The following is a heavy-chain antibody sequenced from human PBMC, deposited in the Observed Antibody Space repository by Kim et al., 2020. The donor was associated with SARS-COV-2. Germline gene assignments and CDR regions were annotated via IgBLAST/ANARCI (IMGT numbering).Heavy chain of an antibody. CDR3: ARDSVAVAGIFDY. V-gene: IGHV4-59*13. CDR1: GGSISSYY. Sequence: SETLSLTCTVSGGSISSYYWSWIRQPPGKGLEWIGYIYYSGSTNYNPSLKSRVTISVDTSKNQFSLKLSSVTAADTAVYYCARDSVAVAGIFDYWCQGTL. CDR2: IYYSGST. J-gene: IGHJ4*02. D-gene: IGHD6-19*01.